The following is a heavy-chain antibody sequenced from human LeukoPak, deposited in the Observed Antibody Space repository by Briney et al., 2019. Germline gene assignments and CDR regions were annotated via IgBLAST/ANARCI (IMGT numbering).Heavy chain of an antibody. J-gene: IGHJ4*02. Sequence: GGSLRLSCEASGFLFSTYAMSWVRQAPGNGLEWVTAIGGSVGGAYYADSVKGRFTISRDNSKNTLYLQMNSLRAEDTAIYYCAKKGCTSISCYNNFWGQGTLVTVSS. CDR1: GFLFSTYA. CDR3: AKKGCTSISCYNNF. V-gene: IGHV3-23*01. CDR2: IGGSVGGA. D-gene: IGHD2-2*02.